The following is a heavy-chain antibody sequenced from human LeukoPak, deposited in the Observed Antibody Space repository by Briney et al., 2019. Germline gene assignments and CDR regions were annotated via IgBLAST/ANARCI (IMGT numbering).Heavy chain of an antibody. Sequence: GASVKVSCKASGYTFTSYYMHWVRQAPGQGLEWMGIINPSGGSTSYAQKFQGRVTMTRDTSTSTVYMELSGLRSEDTAVYYCARESSGGYSYGYPYFDYWGQGTLVTVSS. J-gene: IGHJ4*02. V-gene: IGHV1-46*01. CDR1: GYTFTSYY. D-gene: IGHD5-18*01. CDR2: INPSGGST. CDR3: ARESSGGYSYGYPYFDY.